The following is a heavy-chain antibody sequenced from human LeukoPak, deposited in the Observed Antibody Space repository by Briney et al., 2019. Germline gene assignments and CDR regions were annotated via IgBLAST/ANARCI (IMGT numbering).Heavy chain of an antibody. Sequence: SETLSLTCTVSGGSISSSSYYWGWIRQPPGKGLEWIGSIYYSGSTYYNPSLKSRVTISVDTSKNQFSLKLSSVTAADTAVYYCARQEVGIVVVPAATPYNWFDPWGQGTLVTVSS. CDR1: GGSISSSSYY. CDR2: IYYSGST. D-gene: IGHD2-2*01. J-gene: IGHJ5*02. CDR3: ARQEVGIVVVPAATPYNWFDP. V-gene: IGHV4-39*01.